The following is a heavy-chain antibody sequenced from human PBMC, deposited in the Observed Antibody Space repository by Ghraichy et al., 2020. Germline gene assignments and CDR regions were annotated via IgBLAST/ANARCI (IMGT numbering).Heavy chain of an antibody. J-gene: IGHJ4*02. V-gene: IGHV3-48*02. CDR2: ISSSSTII. D-gene: IGHD3-10*01. CDR3: ATKTYASGSYYHDH. CDR1: GFTFSDYS. Sequence: GGSLRLSCAASGFTFSDYSMNWVRQAPGKGLEWVSYISSSSTIIYYADSVKGRFTISRDNAKKSLYLQMNSLRDEDTAVYYCATKTYASGSYYHDHWGQGTLVTVSS.